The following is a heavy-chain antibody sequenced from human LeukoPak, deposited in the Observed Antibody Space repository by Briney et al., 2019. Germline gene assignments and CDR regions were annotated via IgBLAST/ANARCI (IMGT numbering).Heavy chain of an antibody. Sequence: GGSLRLSCAASGFSFSTYAMSWVRQAPGKGLEWVSSISSSSSYIYYADSVKGRFTISRDNAKNSLYLQMNSLRAEDTAVYYCARDNEYSSSPGDYWGQGTLVTVSS. D-gene: IGHD6-6*01. CDR1: GFSFSTYA. CDR3: ARDNEYSSSPGDY. CDR2: ISSSSSYI. J-gene: IGHJ4*02. V-gene: IGHV3-21*01.